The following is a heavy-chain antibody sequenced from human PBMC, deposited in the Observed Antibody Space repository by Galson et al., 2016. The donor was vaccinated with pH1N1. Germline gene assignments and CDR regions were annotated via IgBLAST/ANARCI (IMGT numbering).Heavy chain of an antibody. CDR1: GYTFTSYG. Sequence: SVKVSCKASGYTFTSYGISWVRQAPGQGLEWMGWISGYNGNTNYAQKVQGRVTMTTDTSTSTTNMELRSLRSDDTAVYCCAREGYCSGGSCYSGASDYWGQGTLVTVSS. CDR3: AREGYCSGGSCYSGASDY. CDR2: ISGYNGNT. J-gene: IGHJ4*02. V-gene: IGHV1-18*01. D-gene: IGHD2-15*01.